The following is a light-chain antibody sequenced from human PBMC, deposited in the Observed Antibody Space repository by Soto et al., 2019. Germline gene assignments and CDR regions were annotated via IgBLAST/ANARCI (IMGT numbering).Light chain of an antibody. V-gene: IGLV1-44*01. CDR1: RSNIGSSS. J-gene: IGLJ1*01. Sequence: QSALTQPPSASGTPGQRVTISCSGSRSNIGSSSVSWYQQFPGTAPKLVIYDNSQRPSGVPDRISGSKSATSASLAISSLQSEDEADYYCGAWDEGLNGYVFGTGTKVTVL. CDR3: GAWDEGLNGYV. CDR2: DNS.